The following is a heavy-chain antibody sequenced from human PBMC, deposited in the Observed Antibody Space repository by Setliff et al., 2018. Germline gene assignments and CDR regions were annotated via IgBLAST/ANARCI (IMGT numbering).Heavy chain of an antibody. CDR1: GISITSGHY. V-gene: IGHV4-38-2*01. D-gene: IGHD3-3*01. J-gene: IGHJ3*02. CDR3: ASPRRDDLDSPFDAFDI. CDR2: IYHKGRT. Sequence: PSETLSLTCDVSGISITSGHYWGWIRQPPGKGLEWIATIYHKGRTYYNPSLDSRVTISLDTSKNHFSLRLSSVTAADTAVYYCASPRRDDLDSPFDAFDIWGQGTKVTVSS.